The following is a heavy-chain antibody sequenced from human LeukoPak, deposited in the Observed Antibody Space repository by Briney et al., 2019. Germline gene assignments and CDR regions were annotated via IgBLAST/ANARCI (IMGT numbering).Heavy chain of an antibody. D-gene: IGHD3-22*01. CDR1: GFTFSSYA. CDR3: AKASPYYDSSGTPGELGAFDI. Sequence: PGGSLRLSCVASGFTFSSYAMCWVRQAPGKGLEWVSGISRSGGTTFYVDSVRGPFTISRDNSENTLYLQMNNLRAEDTAVYYCAKASPYYDSSGTPGELGAFDIWGQGTMVTVSS. J-gene: IGHJ3*02. CDR2: ISRSGGTT. V-gene: IGHV3-23*01.